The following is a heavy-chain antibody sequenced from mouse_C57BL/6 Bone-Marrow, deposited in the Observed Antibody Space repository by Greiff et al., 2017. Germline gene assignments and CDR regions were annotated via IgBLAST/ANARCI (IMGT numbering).Heavy chain of an antibody. CDR2: IDPKSGST. Sequence: VQLQQPGAELVKPGASVKLSCKASGYTFTSYWMHWVKQRPGQGLEWIGMIDPKSGSTNYNEKFKSKATLTVDKSSSTAYMQLSSLTSEDSAVYYCARSRSYDWKFDFWGQGTLVTVSA. V-gene: IGHV1-64*01. CDR1: GYTFTSYW. D-gene: IGHD2-13*01. CDR3: ARSRSYDWKFDF. J-gene: IGHJ3*01.